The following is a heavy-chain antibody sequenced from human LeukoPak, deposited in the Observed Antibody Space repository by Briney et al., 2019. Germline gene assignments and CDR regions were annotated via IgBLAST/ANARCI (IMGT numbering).Heavy chain of an antibody. CDR2: IYYSGST. Sequence: PSETLSLTCTVSGGSVSSGSYYWSWIRQPPGKGLEWIGYIYYSGSTNYNPSLKSRVTISVDTSKNQFSLKLSSVTAADTAVYYCARVGTADAFDIWCQGTMVTVSS. V-gene: IGHV4-61*01. CDR3: ARVGTADAFDI. J-gene: IGHJ3*02. CDR1: GGSVSSGSYY. D-gene: IGHD1-1*01.